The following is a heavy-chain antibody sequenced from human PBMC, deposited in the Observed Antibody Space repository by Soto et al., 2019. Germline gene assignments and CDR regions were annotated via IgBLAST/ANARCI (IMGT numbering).Heavy chain of an antibody. V-gene: IGHV3-66*01. CDR2: IYSGGST. CDR1: GFTVSSNY. Sequence: GGSLRLSCAASGFTVSSNYMSWVRQAPGKGLEWVSVIYSGGSTYYADSVKGRFTISRDNSKNTLYLQMNSLRAEDTAVYYCARCSNDLRGIAYYYYYYMDVWGKGTTVTVSS. CDR3: ARCSNDLRGIAYYYYYYMDV. J-gene: IGHJ6*03. D-gene: IGHD1-1*01.